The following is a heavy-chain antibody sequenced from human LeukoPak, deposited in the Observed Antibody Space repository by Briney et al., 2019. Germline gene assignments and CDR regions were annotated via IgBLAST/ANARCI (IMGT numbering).Heavy chain of an antibody. CDR2: ISPYDGNT. Sequence: ATVSLTCTASGYTFSSYDLSWVRQPPGQGLEWMGWISPYDGNTNYAQKLQGRVTMTTDTSTSTAYMELRSLRSDDTAVYYCARAGGGYSYAYLPYWGQGTLVTVSS. CDR3: ARAGGGYSYAYLPY. V-gene: IGHV1-18*01. D-gene: IGHD5-18*01. J-gene: IGHJ4*02. CDR1: GYTFSSYD.